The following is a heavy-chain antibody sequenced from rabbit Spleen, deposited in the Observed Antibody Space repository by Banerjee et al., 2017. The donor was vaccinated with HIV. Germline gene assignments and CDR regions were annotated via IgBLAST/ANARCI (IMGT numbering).Heavy chain of an antibody. CDR2: INAITGKA. CDR1: GFSFSNKAV. J-gene: IGHJ4*01. Sequence: QEQLVESGGGLVQPGGSLKLSCTASGFSFSNKAVMCWVRQAPGKGLEWIACINAITGKAVYASWAKGRFTFSKTSSTTVTLQMTSLTAADTATYFCARGDTGVGLGDIFTVAYYLNLWGQGTLVTVS. CDR3: ARGDTGVGLGDIFTVAYYLNL. D-gene: IGHD4-1*01. V-gene: IGHV1S45*01.